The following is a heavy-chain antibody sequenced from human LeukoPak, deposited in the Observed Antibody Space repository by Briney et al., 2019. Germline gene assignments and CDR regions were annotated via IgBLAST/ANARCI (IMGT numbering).Heavy chain of an antibody. CDR1: GFTFSSYA. J-gene: IGHJ4*02. CDR2: ISGSGGST. Sequence: PGGSLRLSCAASGFTFSSYAMRWVRQAPGKGLEWVSAISGSGGSTYYAASVKGRFTISRDNSKNTLYLQMNSLRAEDTVVYYCAKDLRAGTTKYFDYWGQGTLVTVSS. D-gene: IGHD1-7*01. CDR3: AKDLRAGTTKYFDY. V-gene: IGHV3-23*01.